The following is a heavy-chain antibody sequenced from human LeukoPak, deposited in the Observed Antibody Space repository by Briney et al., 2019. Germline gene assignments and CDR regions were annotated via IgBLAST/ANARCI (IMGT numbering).Heavy chain of an antibody. J-gene: IGHJ6*04. CDR3: ARSVGAPPYCSGGSCYGNYYGMDV. V-gene: IGHV4-34*01. CDR2: INHSGST. Sequence: SETLSLTCAVYGGSFSGYYWSWIRQPPGKGLEWIGEINHSGSTNYNPSLKSRVTISVDTSKNQFSLKLSSVTAADTAVYYCARSVGAPPYCSGGSCYGNYYGMDVWGKGTTVTVSS. CDR1: GGSFSGYY. D-gene: IGHD2-15*01.